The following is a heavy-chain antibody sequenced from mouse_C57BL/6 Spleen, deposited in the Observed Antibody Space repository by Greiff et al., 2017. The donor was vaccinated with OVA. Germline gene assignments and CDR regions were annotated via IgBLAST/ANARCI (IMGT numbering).Heavy chain of an antibody. J-gene: IGHJ4*01. D-gene: IGHD2-4*01. Sequence: VQLQQSGAELVKPGASVKLSCKASGYTFTSYWMQWVKQRPGQGLEWIGEIDPSDSYTNYNQKFKGKATLTVDTSSSTAYMQLSSLTSEDSAVYYCARSGPPMITTGYAMDYWGQGTSVTVSS. CDR3: ARSGPPMITTGYAMDY. CDR2: IDPSDSYT. CDR1: GYTFTSYW. V-gene: IGHV1-50*01.